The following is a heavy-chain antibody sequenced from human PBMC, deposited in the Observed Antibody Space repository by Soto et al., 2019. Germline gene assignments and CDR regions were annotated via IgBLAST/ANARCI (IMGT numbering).Heavy chain of an antibody. CDR2: IYYSGST. CDR3: ARSYDFWSGYRYFDY. Sequence: SETLSLTCTVSGGSISSSSYYWGWIRQPPGKGLEWIGSIYYSGSTYYNPSLKSRVTISVDTSKNQFSLKLSSVTAADTAVYYCARSYDFWSGYRYFDYWGQGTLVTVSS. D-gene: IGHD3-3*01. CDR1: GGSISSSSYY. J-gene: IGHJ4*02. V-gene: IGHV4-39*01.